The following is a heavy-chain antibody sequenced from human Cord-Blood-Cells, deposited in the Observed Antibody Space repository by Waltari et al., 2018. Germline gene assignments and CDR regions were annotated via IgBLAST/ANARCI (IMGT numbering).Heavy chain of an antibody. Sequence: EVQLVESGGGLVQPGGSLRLSCAASGFTFSSYWMSWVRQAPGKGLEWVANRKQDGSEKYYVDSVKGRFTIARDNAKNSLYLQMNSLRAEDTAVYYCARKTGDWYFDLWGRGTLVTVSS. CDR2: RKQDGSEK. CDR3: ARKTGDWYFDL. D-gene: IGHD7-27*01. V-gene: IGHV3-7*01. CDR1: GFTFSSYW. J-gene: IGHJ2*01.